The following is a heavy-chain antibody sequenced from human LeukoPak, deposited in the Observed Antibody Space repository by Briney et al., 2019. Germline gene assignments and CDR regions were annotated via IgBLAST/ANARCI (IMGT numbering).Heavy chain of an antibody. Sequence: PGGSLRLSCAASGFTFSSYWLSWVRQAPGKGLEWLANIKQDGSDKYYVDSVKGRFTISRDNAKNSLYLQMNSLGAEDTAVYYCAMNSNGYNLYLYMDVWGKGTTVTISS. D-gene: IGHD5-24*01. V-gene: IGHV3-7*01. CDR1: GFTFSSYW. J-gene: IGHJ6*03. CDR3: AMNSNGYNLYLYMDV. CDR2: IKQDGSDK.